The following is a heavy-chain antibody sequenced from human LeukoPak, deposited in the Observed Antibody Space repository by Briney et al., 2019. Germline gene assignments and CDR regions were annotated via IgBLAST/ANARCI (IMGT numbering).Heavy chain of an antibody. CDR3: ARQTVRASGEFDY. CDR1: GYRFSSYW. Sequence: GESLKISCKGSGYRFSSYWIGWVRQMPGKGLEWMGIIFPDDSDTRYSPSFQGQVTISADKSISTTYLQWSSLKASDSGIYYCARQTVRASGEFDYWGQGTLSPSPQ. CDR2: IFPDDSDT. D-gene: IGHD3-10*02. J-gene: IGHJ4*02. V-gene: IGHV5-51*01.